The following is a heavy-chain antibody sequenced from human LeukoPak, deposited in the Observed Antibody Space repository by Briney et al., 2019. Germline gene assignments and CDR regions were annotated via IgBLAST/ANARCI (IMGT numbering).Heavy chain of an antibody. Sequence: SETLSLTCAVYGGSFSGYYWSWIRQPPGKGLEWIGEINHSGRTNYNPSLKSRVTKSVDTSKNQFSLKLSSVTAADTAVYYCAIHIVVVPAAKKKNWFDPWGQGTLVTVSS. CDR2: INHSGRT. CDR3: AIHIVVVPAAKKKNWFDP. CDR1: GGSFSGYY. D-gene: IGHD2-2*01. V-gene: IGHV4-34*01. J-gene: IGHJ5*02.